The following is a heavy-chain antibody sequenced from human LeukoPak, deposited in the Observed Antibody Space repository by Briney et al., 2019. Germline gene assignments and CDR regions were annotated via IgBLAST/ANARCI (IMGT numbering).Heavy chain of an antibody. CDR3: ARDLSITIFGVVPSGWFDP. CDR2: ISSSGSTI. D-gene: IGHD3-3*01. J-gene: IGHJ5*02. Sequence: PGGSLRLSCAASGFTFSDYYMSWIRQAPGKGLEWVSYISSSGSTIYYADSVKGRFTISRDNAKNSLYLQMNSLRAEDTAVYYCARDLSITIFGVVPSGWFDPWGQGTLVTVSS. CDR1: GFTFSDYY. V-gene: IGHV3-11*04.